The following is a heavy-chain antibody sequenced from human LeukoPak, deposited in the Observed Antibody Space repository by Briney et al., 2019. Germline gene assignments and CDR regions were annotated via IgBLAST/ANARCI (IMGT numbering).Heavy chain of an antibody. CDR3: ARDGPGRKAAVYY. CDR1: GLTFSRYW. D-gene: IGHD6-13*01. CDR2: IKQDGSEK. J-gene: IGHJ4*02. V-gene: IGHV3-7*03. Sequence: GGSLRLSCAASGLTFSRYWMSWVRQAPGKGLEWVANIKQDGSEKYYVDSVKGRFTISRDNAKNSLYLQMNSLRAEDTAVYYCARDGPGRKAAVYYWGQGTLVTVSS.